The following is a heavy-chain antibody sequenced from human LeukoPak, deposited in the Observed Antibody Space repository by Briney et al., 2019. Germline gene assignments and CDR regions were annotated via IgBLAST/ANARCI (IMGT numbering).Heavy chain of an antibody. CDR1: GFTFSNYW. Sequence: GGSLRLSCAASGFTFSNYWMSWVRQAPGKGLEWVANIKQEGSERNYVDSVKGRFTISRDNGKNSLYLQMISLRAEDTAVYYCARGWSGFEYWGQGTLVTVSS. D-gene: IGHD6-13*01. V-gene: IGHV3-7*03. CDR3: ARGWSGFEY. J-gene: IGHJ4*02. CDR2: IKQEGSER.